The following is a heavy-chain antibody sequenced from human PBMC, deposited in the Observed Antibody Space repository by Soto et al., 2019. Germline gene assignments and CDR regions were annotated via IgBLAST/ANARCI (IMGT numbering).Heavy chain of an antibody. J-gene: IGHJ4*02. CDR3: ARDGAGFSGSHYIDYFSY. Sequence: GASVKVSCKASGYTLSNYAMHWVRQAPGQGLEWMGRIIPILGIANYAQKFQGRVTITADKSTSTAYMELSSLRSEDTAVYYCARDGAGFSGSHYIDYFSYWGQGALVTVSS. D-gene: IGHD1-26*01. CDR1: GYTLSNYA. V-gene: IGHV1-69*04. CDR2: IIPILGIA.